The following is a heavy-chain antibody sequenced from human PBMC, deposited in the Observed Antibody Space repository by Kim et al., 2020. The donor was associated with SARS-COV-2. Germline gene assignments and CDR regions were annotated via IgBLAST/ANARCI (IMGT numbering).Heavy chain of an antibody. V-gene: IGHV3-23*05. D-gene: IGHD3-9*01. CDR1: GFSFTAFA. CDR3: AKGPWDSLTGYCFDS. CDR2: IDWRGNVA. J-gene: IGHJ4*02. Sequence: GSLRLSCAASGFSFTAFALGWVRQAPGKGLEWVSGIDWRGNVAYYTDSVRGRFTISRDISQNTLYLQMSSLRVEDTAIYFCAKGPWDSLTGYCFDSCGQ.